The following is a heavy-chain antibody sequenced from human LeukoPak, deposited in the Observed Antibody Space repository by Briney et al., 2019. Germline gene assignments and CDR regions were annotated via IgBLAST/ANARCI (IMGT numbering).Heavy chain of an antibody. CDR1: GGSFSGYY. CDR3: ARGVRFLEWLLYVRPYYYYMDV. Sequence: PSETLSPTCAVYGGSFSGYYWSWIRQPPGKGLEWIGEINHSGSTNYNPSLKSRVTISVDTSKNQFSLKLSSVTAADTAVYYCARGVRFLEWLLYVRPYYYYMDVWGKGTTVTVSS. CDR2: INHSGST. D-gene: IGHD3-3*01. V-gene: IGHV4-34*01. J-gene: IGHJ6*03.